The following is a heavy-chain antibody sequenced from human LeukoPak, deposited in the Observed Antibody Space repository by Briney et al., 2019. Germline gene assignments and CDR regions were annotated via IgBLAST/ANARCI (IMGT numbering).Heavy chain of an antibody. D-gene: IGHD6-19*01. V-gene: IGHV3-23*01. J-gene: IGHJ5*02. CDR3: ARDYSSGWYTENWFDP. CDR1: GFTFSSYA. Sequence: GGSLRLSCAASGFTFSSYAMSWVRQAPGKGLEWVSGISDSGVSTYYADSVKGRFTISRDNAKNSLYLQMNSLRAEDTAVYYCARDYSSGWYTENWFDPWGQGTLVTVSS. CDR2: ISDSGVST.